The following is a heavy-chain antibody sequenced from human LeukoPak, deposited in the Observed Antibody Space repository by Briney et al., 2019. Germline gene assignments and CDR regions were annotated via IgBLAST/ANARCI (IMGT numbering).Heavy chain of an antibody. D-gene: IGHD5-18*01. CDR2: INHSGST. Sequence: PSETLSLTCAVYGGSFSGYYWSWIRQPPGKGLEWIGEINHSGSTSYNPSLKSRVTISVDTSKNQFSLKLSSVTAADTAVYYCARGRRGYSYGYWGQGTLVTVSS. J-gene: IGHJ4*02. CDR3: ARGRRGYSYGY. CDR1: GGSFSGYY. V-gene: IGHV4-34*01.